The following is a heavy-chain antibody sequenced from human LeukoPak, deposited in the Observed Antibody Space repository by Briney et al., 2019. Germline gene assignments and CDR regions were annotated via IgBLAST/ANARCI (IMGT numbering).Heavy chain of an antibody. Sequence: GGSLRLSCAASGFTFSTYSMNWVRQAPGKGLEWVSYISSSSSTIYYADSVKGRFTISRDNAKNSLYLQMNSLRAEDTAVYYCARGSTYYDSSGQVPFDYWGQGTLVTASS. D-gene: IGHD3-22*01. CDR3: ARGSTYYDSSGQVPFDY. J-gene: IGHJ4*02. CDR2: ISSSSSTI. V-gene: IGHV3-48*01. CDR1: GFTFSTYS.